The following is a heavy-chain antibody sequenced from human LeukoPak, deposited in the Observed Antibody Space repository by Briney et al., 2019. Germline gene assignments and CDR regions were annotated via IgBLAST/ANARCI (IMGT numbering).Heavy chain of an antibody. CDR2: KFPHDGST. CDR3: ARDSGDFHYDMDV. D-gene: IGHD3-10*01. J-gene: IGHJ6*02. Sequence: GASVKVSCKTSGYSFNSHHVHWVRQAPGQGLEWMGVKFPHDGSTSNTQKFQGRITMTRDTSTSTVYMELSSLRSEDTAVYYCARDSGDFHYDMDVWGQGTTVIVSS. CDR1: GYSFNSHH. V-gene: IGHV1-46*02.